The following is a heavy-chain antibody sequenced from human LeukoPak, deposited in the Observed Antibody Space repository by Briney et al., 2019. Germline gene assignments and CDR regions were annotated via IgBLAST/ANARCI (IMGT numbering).Heavy chain of an antibody. CDR1: GYTFTGYY. V-gene: IGHV1-2*06. D-gene: IGHD2-15*01. J-gene: IGHJ5*02. CDR3: ARDGGLYCSGGGCYAKNNWFDP. Sequence: ASVKVSCKASGYTFTGYYMHWVRQAPGQGLEWMGRINPNSGGTNYAQKFQGRVTMTRDTSISTAYMELSRLRSDDTAVYYCARDGGLYCSGGGCYAKNNWFDPWGQGTLVTVSS. CDR2: INPNSGGT.